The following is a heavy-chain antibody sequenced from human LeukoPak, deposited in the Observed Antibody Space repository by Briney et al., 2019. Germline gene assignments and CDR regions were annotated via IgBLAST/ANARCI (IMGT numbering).Heavy chain of an antibody. V-gene: IGHV4-59*01. CDR1: GASTSAYY. J-gene: IGHJ3*01. CDR3: AHSKRGGGYYINAFAV. CDR2: SHSGGNA. Sequence: KPSETLSLTCTVSGASTSAYYWSWIRQPPGKGLEWIGYSHSGGNANYNPSLKTRVTISIDTSENQFSLRLTSVTAADTAVYFCAHSKRGGGYYINAFAVWGQGTLVTISS. D-gene: IGHD1-26*01.